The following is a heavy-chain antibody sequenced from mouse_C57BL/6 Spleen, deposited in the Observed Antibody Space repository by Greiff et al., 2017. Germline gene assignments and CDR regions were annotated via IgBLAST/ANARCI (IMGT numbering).Heavy chain of an antibody. V-gene: IGHV1-4*01. Sequence: QVQLQQSGAELARPGASVKMSCKASGYTFTSYTMHWVKQRPGQGLEWIGYINPSSGYTKYNQKFKDKATLTADKSSSTAYMQLSSLTSEDSAVYYCARSDYGVLDYWGQGTTLTVSS. J-gene: IGHJ2*01. CDR3: ARSDYGVLDY. CDR1: GYTFTSYT. D-gene: IGHD1-1*01. CDR2: INPSSGYT.